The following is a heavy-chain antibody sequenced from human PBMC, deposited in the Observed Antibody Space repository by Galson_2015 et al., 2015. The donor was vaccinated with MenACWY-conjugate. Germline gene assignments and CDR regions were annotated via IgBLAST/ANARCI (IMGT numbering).Heavy chain of an antibody. D-gene: IGHD6-6*01. CDR2: IYPSDSDT. Sequence: QSGAEVKKPGESLKISCKASGYRFTNSWIAWVRQMPGKGLEWMGIIYPSDSDTRYSPSFQGQVTISADKSIDTAYLRWSSLKASDTAMSYCASRGSSSSWSAPWGQGTLVTVS. CDR3: ASRGSSSSWSAP. CDR1: GYRFTNSW. V-gene: IGHV5-51*03. J-gene: IGHJ5*02.